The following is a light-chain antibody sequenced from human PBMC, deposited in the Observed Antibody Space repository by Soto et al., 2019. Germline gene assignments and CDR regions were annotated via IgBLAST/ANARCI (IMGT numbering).Light chain of an antibody. CDR1: QSVDKH. J-gene: IGKJ2*01. CDR2: GAS. Sequence: EIVLTQSPATLSVSPGERVTLACRASQSVDKHLHWYQQKVGQAPRLLIYGASTRASGIPDRFSGSGSGTEFTLTIDGLQSEDFARYYCQPSHNWYTFGQGTEVEI. CDR3: QPSHNWYT. V-gene: IGKV3-15*01.